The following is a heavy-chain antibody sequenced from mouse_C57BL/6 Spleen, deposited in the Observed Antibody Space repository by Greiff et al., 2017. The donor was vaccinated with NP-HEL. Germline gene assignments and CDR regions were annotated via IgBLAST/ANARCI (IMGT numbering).Heavy chain of an antibody. J-gene: IGHJ4*01. CDR3: ARQIYSRYAMDY. D-gene: IGHD1-3*01. Sequence: EVNVVESGGGLVKPGGSLKLSCAASGFTFSSYTMSWVRQTPEKRLEWVATISGGGGNTYYPDSVKGRFTISRDNAKNTLYLQMSSLRSEDTALYYCARQIYSRYAMDYWGQGTSVTVSS. V-gene: IGHV5-9*01. CDR1: GFTFSSYT. CDR2: ISGGGGNT.